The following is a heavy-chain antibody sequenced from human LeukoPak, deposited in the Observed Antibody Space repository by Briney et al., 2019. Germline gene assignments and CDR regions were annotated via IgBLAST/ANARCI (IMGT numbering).Heavy chain of an antibody. CDR1: GFTFTSSA. CDR3: AAARTYYYDSSGYYYVDFFDY. CDR2: IVVGSGNT. Sequence: GASVKVSCKASGFTFTSSAMQWVRQARGQRLEWIGWIVVGSGNTNYAQKFQERVTITRDMSTSTAYMELSSLRSEDTAVYYCAAARTYYYDSSGYYYVDFFDYWSQGTLVTVSS. D-gene: IGHD3-22*01. V-gene: IGHV1-58*02. J-gene: IGHJ4*02.